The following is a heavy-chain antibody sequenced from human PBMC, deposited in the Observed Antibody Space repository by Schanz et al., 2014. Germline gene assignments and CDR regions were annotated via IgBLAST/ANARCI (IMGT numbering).Heavy chain of an antibody. CDR1: GFTFSSYA. D-gene: IGHD3-3*01. V-gene: IGHV3-48*01. J-gene: IGHJ4*02. CDR2: IRSSSTPI. Sequence: EVQLLESGGGLVQPGGSLRLSCAASGFTFSSYAMSWVRQAPGKGPEWVSYIRSSSTPIYYADSVKGRFTMSRDNAKNSVFLQMNSLRAEDTAVDYCVRDSFFAFDYWGQGTLVTVSS. CDR3: VRDSFFAFDY.